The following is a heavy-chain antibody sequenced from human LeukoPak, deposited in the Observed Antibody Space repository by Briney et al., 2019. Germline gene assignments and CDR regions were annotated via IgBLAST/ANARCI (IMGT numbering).Heavy chain of an antibody. CDR3: ARGDAFDI. J-gene: IGHJ3*02. CDR1: GGSISNYY. Sequence: SETLSLTCAVSGGSISNYYWSWIRQPPGKGLEWIGYIYYSGTTNYNPSLKSRVTISADTSKNQFSLKLSSVTAADTAVYYCARGDAFDIWGQGTMVTVSS. V-gene: IGHV4-59*01. CDR2: IYYSGTT.